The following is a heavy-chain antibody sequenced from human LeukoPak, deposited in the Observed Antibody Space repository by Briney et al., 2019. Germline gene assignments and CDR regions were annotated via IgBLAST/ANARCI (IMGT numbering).Heavy chain of an antibody. CDR1: GVMFPSYW. CDR3: ARQLNSGADY. D-gene: IGHD5-12*01. V-gene: IGHV3-7*02. CDR2: IKQDGSGK. Sequence: GGSLRLSCAASGVMFPSYWMTWVRQAPGKGLEWVANIKQDGSGKYYVDSVRGRFTISRDNAKNSVYQQMNSLRAEDTAVYYCARQLNSGADYWGQGTLVTVSS. J-gene: IGHJ4*02.